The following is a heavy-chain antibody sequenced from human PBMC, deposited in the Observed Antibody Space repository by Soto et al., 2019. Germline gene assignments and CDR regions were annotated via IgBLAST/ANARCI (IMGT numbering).Heavy chain of an antibody. CDR2: ILPIFGTA. CDR3: ARASTLTVHCGSVSCPRMDV. CDR1: GVTFSSYA. Sequence: QVQLVQSGAEVKKPGSPVKVSCKASGVTFSSYAISWVRQAPGQGLEWMGGILPIFGTANYARKFQGRVTITADRSKSTAYMELSSLRSEDTAVYYCARASTLTVHCGSVSCPRMDVWGQGTTVTVSS. V-gene: IGHV1-69*06. D-gene: IGHD2-2*01. J-gene: IGHJ6*02.